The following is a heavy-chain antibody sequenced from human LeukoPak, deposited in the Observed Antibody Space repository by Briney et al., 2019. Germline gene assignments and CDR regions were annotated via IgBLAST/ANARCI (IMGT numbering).Heavy chain of an antibody. CDR3: ARQAYCGGDCSANFDY. J-gene: IGHJ4*02. CDR1: GYSFSDYW. D-gene: IGHD2-21*02. CDR2: ISPGDSDA. V-gene: IGHV5-51*01. Sequence: GESLKISCQGSGYSFSDYWIGWVRQMPGKGLEWMGTISPGDSDARYSPSFQGQVTISADKSINTAYLQWSSLKASDTAMYYCARQAYCGGDCSANFDYWGQGTLVTVSS.